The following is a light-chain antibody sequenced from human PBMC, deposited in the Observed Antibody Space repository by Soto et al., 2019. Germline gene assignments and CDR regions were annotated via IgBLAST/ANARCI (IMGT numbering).Light chain of an antibody. CDR2: WAS. V-gene: IGKV4-1*01. Sequence: DIVMTQSPDSLAVSLGERATINCKSSQSILYNSNNKNYLAWYQQKPGQPPKLLIYWASTRESGVPDRFSGSGSGTDFTLTISSLQDEDVEVYYCYHYYTTPLALGGGTKVDIK. CDR1: QSILYNSNNKNY. CDR3: YHYYTTPLA. J-gene: IGKJ4*01.